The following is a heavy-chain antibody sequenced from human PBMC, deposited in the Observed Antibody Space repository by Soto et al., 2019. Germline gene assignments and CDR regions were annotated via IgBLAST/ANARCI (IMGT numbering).Heavy chain of an antibody. D-gene: IGHD4-17*01. CDR3: AILNYGYYVPFDY. CDR1: GFTFSSYA. Sequence: EVQLLESGGGLVQPGGSLRLSCAASGFTFSSYAMSWVRQAPGKGLEWVSAISGSGGSTYYADSVKGRFTISRDNSKNTLYLQMNSLRAEDTAVYYCAILNYGYYVPFDYWGQGTLVTVSS. V-gene: IGHV3-23*01. CDR2: ISGSGGST. J-gene: IGHJ4*02.